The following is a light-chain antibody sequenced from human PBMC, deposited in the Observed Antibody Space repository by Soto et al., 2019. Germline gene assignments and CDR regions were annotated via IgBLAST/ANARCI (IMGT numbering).Light chain of an antibody. CDR1: SSNIGSNI. V-gene: IGLV1-44*01. Sequence: QAVVSQPPSASGTPGQRVTISCSGSSSNIGSNIVNWYQQVPGTAPKILIYTNDQRPSGVPDRFSGAKSGTSASLAISGLQSDDEADYYCAAWDDSLNGYVFGTGTKLTVL. CDR3: AAWDDSLNGYV. CDR2: TND. J-gene: IGLJ1*01.